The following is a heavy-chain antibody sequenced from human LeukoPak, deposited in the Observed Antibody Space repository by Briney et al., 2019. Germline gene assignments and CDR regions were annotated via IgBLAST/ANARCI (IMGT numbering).Heavy chain of an antibody. J-gene: IGHJ5*02. Sequence: NPGGSLRLSCEASGFTFNNFWMSWVRQAPGKGLEWIGEINHSGSTNYNPSLKSRVTISVDTSKNQFSLKLSSVTAADTAVYYCARGSRVGYCSGGSCYIWFDPWGQGTLVTVSS. CDR2: INHSGST. CDR3: ARGSRVGYCSGGSCYIWFDP. V-gene: IGHV4-34*01. D-gene: IGHD2-15*01. CDR1: GFTFNNFW.